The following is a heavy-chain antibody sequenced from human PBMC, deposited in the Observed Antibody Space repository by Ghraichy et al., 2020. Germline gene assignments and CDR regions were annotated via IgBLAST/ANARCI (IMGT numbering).Heavy chain of an antibody. V-gene: IGHV3-30*18. J-gene: IGHJ6*02. D-gene: IGHD3-16*02. CDR2: ISYDGSNK. CDR3: AKDYFPYYDYVWGSYRPQNYYGMDV. CDR1: GFTFSSYG. Sequence: GGSLRLSCAASGFTFSSYGMHWVRQAPGKGLEWVAVISYDGSNKYYADSVKGRFTISRDNSKNTLYLQMNSLRAEDTAVYYCAKDYFPYYDYVWGSYRPQNYYGMDVWGQGTTVTVSS.